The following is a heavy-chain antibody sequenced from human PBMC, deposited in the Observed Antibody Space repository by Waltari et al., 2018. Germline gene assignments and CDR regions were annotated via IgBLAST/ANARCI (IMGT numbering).Heavy chain of an antibody. CDR1: GFTFSRYW. Sequence: EVQLVESGGALVQPGGSLRLSCATSGFTFSRYWMHWVRQARGKGLMWVLHMESGESSTTYADYVEGRFTISRDNAKNTVYLQMNNLRDEDTAVYYCVRDEPGDGLDYWGQGTLVTVSS. CDR2: MESGESST. D-gene: IGHD7-27*01. CDR3: VRDEPGDGLDY. V-gene: IGHV3-74*03. J-gene: IGHJ4*02.